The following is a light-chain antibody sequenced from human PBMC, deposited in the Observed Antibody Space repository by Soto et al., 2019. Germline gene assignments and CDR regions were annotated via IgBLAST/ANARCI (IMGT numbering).Light chain of an antibody. CDR2: GAS. CDR3: QRFESSPPVT. CDR1: QSVGNTV. Sequence: VFTQSPATLPLSPGETATLSCTAGQSVGNTVLNGYQQQPGQAHRLLLYGASNRATGTPDRFRGSGCGTDFTLTISILEPEDFAVYFCQRFESSPPVTFGQGTRLE. J-gene: IGKJ5*01. V-gene: IGKV3-20*01.